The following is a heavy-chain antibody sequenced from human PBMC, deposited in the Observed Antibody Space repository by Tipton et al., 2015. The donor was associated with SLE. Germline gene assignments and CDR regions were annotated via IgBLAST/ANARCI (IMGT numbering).Heavy chain of an antibody. CDR3: ARDRGIALGPDYYSGMDV. V-gene: IGHV4-39*07. D-gene: IGHD6-13*01. CDR2: IYYSGST. Sequence: TLSLTCTVSGGSISSSSYYWGWIRQPPGKGLEWIGSIYYSGSTNYNPSLKSRVTISVDTSKNQFSLKLSSVTAADSAVYYCARDRGIALGPDYYSGMDVWGQGTTVTVSS. J-gene: IGHJ6*02. CDR1: GGSISSSSYY.